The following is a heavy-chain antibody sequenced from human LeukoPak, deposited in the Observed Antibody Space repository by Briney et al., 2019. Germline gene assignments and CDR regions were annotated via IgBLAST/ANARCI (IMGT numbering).Heavy chain of an antibody. CDR1: GVSISSSGYY. V-gene: IGHV4-39*01. CDR2: IYYSGST. D-gene: IGHD3-10*01. CDR3: ARQKGKLLWFGELLGWFDP. J-gene: IGHJ5*02. Sequence: SETLSLTCTVSGVSISSSGYYWGCIRQRPGKGLEGIVSIYYSGSTYYNTSLKSRITLSVDTSKNQFTLKLRSVAAADTAVYYCARQKGKLLWFGELLGWFDPWGQGTLVTVSS.